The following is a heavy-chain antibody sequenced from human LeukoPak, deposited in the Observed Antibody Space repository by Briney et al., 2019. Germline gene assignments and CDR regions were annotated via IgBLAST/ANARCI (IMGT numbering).Heavy chain of an antibody. CDR3: ARHLDGYNGFDP. CDR2: IYYSGST. CDR1: GGSISGSSYY. D-gene: IGHD5-24*01. Sequence: SETLSLTCTVSGGSISGSSYYWGWIRRPPGKDLEWIGSIYYSGSTYYNPSLKSRVTISVDTSKNQFSLKLSSVTAADTAVYYCARHLDGYNGFDPWGQGTLVTVSS. V-gene: IGHV4-39*01. J-gene: IGHJ5*02.